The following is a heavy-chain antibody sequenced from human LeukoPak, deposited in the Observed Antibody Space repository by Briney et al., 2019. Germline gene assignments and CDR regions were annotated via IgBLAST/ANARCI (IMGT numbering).Heavy chain of an antibody. Sequence: PGGSLRLSCAASGFTFSSYSMNWVRQAPGKGLEWVSSISSSSSYIYYADSVKGRFTISRDNAKNSLYLQMNSLRAEDTAVYYCAKNRPVVVITTSFDYWGQGTLVTVSS. CDR1: GFTFSSYS. V-gene: IGHV3-21*01. CDR3: AKNRPVVVITTSFDY. D-gene: IGHD3-22*01. CDR2: ISSSSSYI. J-gene: IGHJ4*02.